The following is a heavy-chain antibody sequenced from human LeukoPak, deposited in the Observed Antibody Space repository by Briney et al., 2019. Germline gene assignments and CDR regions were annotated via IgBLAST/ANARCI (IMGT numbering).Heavy chain of an antibody. V-gene: IGHV1-69*06. CDR2: IIPIFGTA. D-gene: IGHD4-17*01. CDR1: GGTFSSYA. Sequence: ASVKVSCTASGGTFSSYAISWVRQAPGQGLEWMGGIIPIFGTANYAQKFQGRVTITADKSTSTAYMELSSLRSEDTAIYYCARFRTVTTSRYFDYWGQGTLVTVSS. CDR3: ARFRTVTTSRYFDY. J-gene: IGHJ4*02.